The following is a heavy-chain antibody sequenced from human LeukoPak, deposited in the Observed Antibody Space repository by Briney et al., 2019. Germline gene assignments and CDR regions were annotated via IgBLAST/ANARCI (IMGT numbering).Heavy chain of an antibody. CDR3: AREGRAYNY. V-gene: IGHV3-7*01. D-gene: IGHD2-2*02. Sequence: GGSLRLSCVVSGFTLSSYWMGWVRQAPGKGLEWVANIKEDGSEKYYVDSVKGRFTISRDNAKNSLYLQMNSLRGDDTAVYYCAREGRAYNYGGQETLATVPS. J-gene: IGHJ4*02. CDR1: GFTLSSYW. CDR2: IKEDGSEK.